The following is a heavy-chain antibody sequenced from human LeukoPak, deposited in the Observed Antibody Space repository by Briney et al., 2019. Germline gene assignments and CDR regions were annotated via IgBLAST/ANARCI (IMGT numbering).Heavy chain of an antibody. CDR2: IYYSGST. D-gene: IGHD3-10*02. Sequence: KTSETLSPTCTVSGGSISSGGYYWSWIRQHPGKGLEWIGYIYYSGSTYYNPSLKSRVTISVDTSKNQFSLKLSSVTAADTAVYYCAGRMFGEFDYWGQGTLVTVSS. J-gene: IGHJ4*02. V-gene: IGHV4-31*03. CDR1: GGSISSGGYY. CDR3: AGRMFGEFDY.